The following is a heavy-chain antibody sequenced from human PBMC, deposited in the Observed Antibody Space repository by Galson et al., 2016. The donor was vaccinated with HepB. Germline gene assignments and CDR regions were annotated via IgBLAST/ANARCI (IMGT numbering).Heavy chain of an antibody. Sequence: SLRLSCAASGFTFRTYSMTWVRQAPGKGLEWVSSITSSSRDIYYADSLKGRFTVSRDNAKNSLYLQMNGLRAEDTAVYYCAIDPSHWIENPFALWGQGTLVTISS. J-gene: IGHJ4*02. V-gene: IGHV3-21*01. D-gene: IGHD2-2*03. CDR1: GFTFRTYS. CDR2: ITSSSRDI. CDR3: AIDPSHWIENPFAL.